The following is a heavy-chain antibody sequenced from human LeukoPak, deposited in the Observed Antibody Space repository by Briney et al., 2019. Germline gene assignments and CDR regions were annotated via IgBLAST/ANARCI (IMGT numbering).Heavy chain of an antibody. D-gene: IGHD5-24*01. V-gene: IGHV4-59*01. CDR3: ARGSKMATISDY. J-gene: IGHJ4*02. CDR2: IYSSGST. Sequence: PSETLSLTCTVSGGSISSYYWSWIRQPPGKGLEWIGYIYSSGSTNYTPSLKSRVTMSVDTSKNQVSLKLSSVTAADTAVYYCARGSKMATISDYWGREPWSPSPQ. CDR1: GGSISSYY.